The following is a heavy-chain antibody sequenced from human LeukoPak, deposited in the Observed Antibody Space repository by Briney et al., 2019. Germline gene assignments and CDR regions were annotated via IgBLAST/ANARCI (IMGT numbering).Heavy chain of an antibody. V-gene: IGHV3-48*03. CDR1: GFSFSSYE. Sequence: PGGSLRLSCAASGFSFSSYEMNWVRQAPGKGLEWVSYVSGSDSTIYHADSVKGRFTISRDNAKNSLYLQMNSLGAEDTAVYYCASGYGDFDFWGQGTLVTASS. CDR2: VSGSDSTI. J-gene: IGHJ5*01. CDR3: ASGYGDFDF. D-gene: IGHD4-17*01.